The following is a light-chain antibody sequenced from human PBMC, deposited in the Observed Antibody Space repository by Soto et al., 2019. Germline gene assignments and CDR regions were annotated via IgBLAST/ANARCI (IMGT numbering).Light chain of an antibody. CDR1: QDISNY. J-gene: IGKJ2*01. CDR3: QQYDNLPPYT. V-gene: IGKV1-33*01. Sequence: DIQMTQSPSSLSASVGDRVTITCQASQDISNYLNWYQQKPGKAPKLLIYDASNLETGVPSRLXGSGSATDFTFTIISLQPEDIATYYCQQYDNLPPYTFGQGAKLQIK. CDR2: DAS.